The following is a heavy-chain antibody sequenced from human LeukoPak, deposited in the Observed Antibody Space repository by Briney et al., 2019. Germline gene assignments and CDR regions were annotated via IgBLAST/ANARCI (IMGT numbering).Heavy chain of an antibody. CDR2: INAGNGNT. J-gene: IGHJ5*02. CDR3: ARTLWFGDPTTWFDP. V-gene: IGHV1-3*01. D-gene: IGHD3-10*01. Sequence: ASVKVSCKASGHTFTSYAMHWVRQAPGQRLEWMGWINAGNGNTKYSQKFQGRVTITRDTSASTAYMELSSLRSEDTAVYYCARTLWFGDPTTWFDPWGQGTLVTVSS. CDR1: GHTFTSYA.